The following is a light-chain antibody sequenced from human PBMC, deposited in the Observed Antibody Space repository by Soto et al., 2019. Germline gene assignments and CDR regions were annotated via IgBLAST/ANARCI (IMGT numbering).Light chain of an antibody. CDR1: SSDVGTYNY. J-gene: IGLJ2*01. CDR3: RSYSSSNTHVV. Sequence: QSALTQPASVSGSPGQSITISCTGTSSDVGTYNYVSWYQQHPGKAPKLIIYDVSNRPSGVSYRFSASKSGSTASLTISGLQAEDEADYYCRSYSSSNTHVVFGGGTKLTVL. CDR2: DVS. V-gene: IGLV2-14*01.